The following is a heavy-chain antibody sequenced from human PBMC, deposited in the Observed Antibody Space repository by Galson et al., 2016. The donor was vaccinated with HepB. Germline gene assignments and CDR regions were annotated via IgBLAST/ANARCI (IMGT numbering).Heavy chain of an antibody. D-gene: IGHD4/OR15-4a*01. CDR1: GASISNNYW. CDR3: PRGTLGTSATMAFDY. CDR2: IYQSGTA. V-gene: IGHV4-4*02. Sequence: SETLSLTCAVSGASISNNYWWGWVRQSPEKGLEWIGEIYQSGTANYNPSFTRRATIAVDTSKNQISLRLDSVTAADTAVYYCPRGTLGTSATMAFDYWGQGTLVSVSS. J-gene: IGHJ4*02.